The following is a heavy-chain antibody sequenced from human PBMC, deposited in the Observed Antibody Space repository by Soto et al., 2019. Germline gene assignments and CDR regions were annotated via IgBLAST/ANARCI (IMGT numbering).Heavy chain of an antibody. Sequence: GASVKVSCKASGYTFTSYAMHWVRQAPGQRLEWMGWINAGNGNTKYSQKFQGRVTITRDTSASTAYMELSSLRSEDTAVYYCARDRPELRYFDWLPHELDYWGQGTLVTVSS. CDR2: INAGNGNT. J-gene: IGHJ4*02. CDR1: GYTFTSYA. D-gene: IGHD3-9*01. V-gene: IGHV1-3*01. CDR3: ARDRPELRYFDWLPHELDY.